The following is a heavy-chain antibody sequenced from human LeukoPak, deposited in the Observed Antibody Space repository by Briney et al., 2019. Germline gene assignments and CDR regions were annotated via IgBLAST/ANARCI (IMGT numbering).Heavy chain of an antibody. CDR2: ISYDGSNK. V-gene: IGHV3-30*18. CDR1: GFTFSSYG. Sequence: PGGSLRLSCAASGFTFSSYGMHWVRQAPGKGLEWVAVISYDGSNKYYADSVKGRFTISRDNSKNTLYLQMNSLRAEDTAVYYCAKSPPYGGYGDYEVDYWGQGTLVTVSS. D-gene: IGHD4-17*01. J-gene: IGHJ4*02. CDR3: AKSPPYGGYGDYEVDY.